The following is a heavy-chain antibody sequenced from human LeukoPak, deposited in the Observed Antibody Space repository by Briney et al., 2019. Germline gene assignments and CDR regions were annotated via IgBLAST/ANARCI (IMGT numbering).Heavy chain of an antibody. Sequence: GRSLRLSCAASGFTFDDYAMHWVRQAPGKGLEWVSGISWNSGGIGYADSVKGRFTISRDNAKNSQYLQMNSLRADDTALYYCAKGKKMTVAGLFDYWGQGTLVTVSS. CDR3: AKGKKMTVAGLFDY. CDR1: GFTFDDYA. J-gene: IGHJ4*02. CDR2: ISWNSGGI. V-gene: IGHV3-9*01. D-gene: IGHD6-19*01.